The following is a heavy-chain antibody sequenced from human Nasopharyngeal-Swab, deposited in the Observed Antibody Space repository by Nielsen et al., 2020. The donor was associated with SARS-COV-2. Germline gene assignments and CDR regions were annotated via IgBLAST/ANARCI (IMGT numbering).Heavy chain of an antibody. Sequence: SVKVSCKASGYTFTRYGISWVRQAPGQGLEWMGGIIPIFGTANYAQKFQGRVTITADESTSTAYMELSSLRSEDTAVYYCARLPYGDYEVGSYYYYYMDVWGKGTTVTVSS. J-gene: IGHJ6*03. V-gene: IGHV1-69*13. CDR1: GYTFTRYG. CDR3: ARLPYGDYEVGSYYYYYMDV. D-gene: IGHD4-17*01. CDR2: IIPIFGTA.